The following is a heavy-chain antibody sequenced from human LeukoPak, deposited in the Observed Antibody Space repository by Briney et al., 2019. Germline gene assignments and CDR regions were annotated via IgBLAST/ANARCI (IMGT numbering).Heavy chain of an antibody. CDR3: AREATYYYGSESYNYDMDV. J-gene: IGHJ6*02. CDR2: IYYSGST. Sequence: SETLSLTCTVSGGSLSSGDYYWSWIRQPPGKGLEWLGYIYYSGSTYYNPSLKSRVTISVDTSKNQFSLKLSSVTAADTAVYYCAREATYYYGSESYNYDMDVWGQGTTATVSS. V-gene: IGHV4-30-4*01. D-gene: IGHD3-10*01. CDR1: GGSLSSGDYY.